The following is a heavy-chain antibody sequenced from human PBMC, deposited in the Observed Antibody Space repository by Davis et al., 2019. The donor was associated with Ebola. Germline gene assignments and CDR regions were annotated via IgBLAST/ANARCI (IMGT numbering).Heavy chain of an antibody. J-gene: IGHJ6*02. CDR3: ARHGGASRTWYEHYYYGMDV. CDR1: GGSISSYY. Sequence: PSETLSLTCTVSGGSISSYYWSWIRQPPGKGLEWIGYIYYSGSTNYNPSLKSRVTISVDTSKNQFSLKLSSVTAADTAMYYCARHGGASRTWYEHYYYGMDVWGQGTTVTVSS. D-gene: IGHD6-13*01. CDR2: IYYSGST. V-gene: IGHV4-59*08.